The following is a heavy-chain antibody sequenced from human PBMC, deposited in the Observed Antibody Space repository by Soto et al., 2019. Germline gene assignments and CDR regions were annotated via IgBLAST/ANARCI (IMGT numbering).Heavy chain of an antibody. D-gene: IGHD3-16*01. CDR2: ISGSGGST. Sequence: GGSLRLSCAASGFTFSSYAMSWVRQAPGKGLEWVSAISGSGGSTYYADSVKGRFNISRDNSKNTLYLQMNSLRAEDTAVYYCAKKGVLGYYFDYWGQGTLVTVSS. J-gene: IGHJ4*02. CDR3: AKKGVLGYYFDY. V-gene: IGHV3-23*01. CDR1: GFTFSSYA.